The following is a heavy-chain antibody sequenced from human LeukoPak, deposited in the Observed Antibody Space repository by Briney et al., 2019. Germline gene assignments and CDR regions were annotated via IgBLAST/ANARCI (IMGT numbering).Heavy chain of an antibody. D-gene: IGHD3-16*01. V-gene: IGHV4-38-2*02. J-gene: IGHJ4*02. CDR3: ARTSMGDYFDY. Sequence: SETLSLTCTVSGYSISSGYYWGWIRQPPGKGLEWIGSIYHSGSTYYNPSLKSRVTISVDTSKNQFSLKLSSVTAADTAVYYCARTSMGDYFDYWGQGTLVTVSS. CDR2: IYHSGST. CDR1: GYSISSGYY.